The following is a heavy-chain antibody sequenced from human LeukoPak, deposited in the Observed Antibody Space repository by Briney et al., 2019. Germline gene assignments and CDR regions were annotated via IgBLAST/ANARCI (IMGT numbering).Heavy chain of an antibody. D-gene: IGHD6-13*01. J-gene: IGHJ5*02. CDR3: AREDAAAAPWFDP. V-gene: IGHV1-2*02. Sequence: ASVKVSCKASGYTFTGYYMHWVRQAPGQGLEGMGWINPNSGGTKYAQKFQGRVTNTRDTSISTAYMELSRLRSDDTAVYYCAREDAAAAPWFDPWGQGTLVTVSS. CDR2: INPNSGGT. CDR1: GYTFTGYY.